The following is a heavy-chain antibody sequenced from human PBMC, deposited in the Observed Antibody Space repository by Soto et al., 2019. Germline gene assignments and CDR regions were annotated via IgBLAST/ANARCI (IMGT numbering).Heavy chain of an antibody. D-gene: IGHD1-1*01. J-gene: IGHJ4*02. CDR1: GGSISSTSYY. V-gene: IGHV4-39*01. Sequence: PSETLSLTCTVSGGSISSTSYYWGWVRQPPEKGLEWIGAISYGGSTYHNPSLRSRVTIFVDTSKSQFSLDLTSVTAADTAVYYCARHRRETGTYAQPLDYWGQGTLVNVSS. CDR3: ARHRRETGTYAQPLDY. CDR2: ISYGGST.